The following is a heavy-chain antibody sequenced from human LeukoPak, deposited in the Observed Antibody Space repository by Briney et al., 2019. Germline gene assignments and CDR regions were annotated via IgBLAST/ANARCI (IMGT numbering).Heavy chain of an antibody. V-gene: IGHV3-23*01. Sequence: GWSLRLSCAAAGSTFSSYAMSWVRQAPGKGLEWVSAISCSGGSTYYADSVKGRFTISRDNSKNTLYLQMNSLRAEDTAVYFFFKQKTAYDILTGYDYFDYWGQGTLVTVSS. D-gene: IGHD3-9*01. CDR3: FKQKTAYDILTGYDYFDY. CDR1: GSTFSSYA. CDR2: ISCSGGST. J-gene: IGHJ4*02.